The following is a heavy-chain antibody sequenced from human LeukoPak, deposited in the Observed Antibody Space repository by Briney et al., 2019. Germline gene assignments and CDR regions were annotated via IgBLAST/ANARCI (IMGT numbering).Heavy chain of an antibody. V-gene: IGHV4-39*01. D-gene: IGHD3-3*01. CDR1: GGSISSGGYY. Sequence: PSETLSLTCTVSGGSISSGGYYWSWIRQHPGKGLEWIGSIYYSGSTYYNPSLKSRVTTSVDTSKNQFSLKLSSVTAADTAVYYCASITPEWLSIANFDYWGQGTLVTVSS. J-gene: IGHJ4*02. CDR3: ASITPEWLSIANFDY. CDR2: IYYSGST.